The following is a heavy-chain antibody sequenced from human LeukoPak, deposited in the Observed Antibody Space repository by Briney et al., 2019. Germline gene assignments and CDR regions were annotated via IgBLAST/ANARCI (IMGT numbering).Heavy chain of an antibody. CDR3: ARGIVVVAATNFGSAFDI. D-gene: IGHD2-15*01. V-gene: IGHV1-69*05. Sequence: SVKVSCKASGGTFSSYAISWVRQAPGQGLEWVGGIIPIFGTANYAQKFQGRVTITTDESTSTAYMELSSLRSEDTAVYYCARGIVVVAATNFGSAFDIWGQGTMVTVSS. CDR1: GGTFSSYA. CDR2: IIPIFGTA. J-gene: IGHJ3*02.